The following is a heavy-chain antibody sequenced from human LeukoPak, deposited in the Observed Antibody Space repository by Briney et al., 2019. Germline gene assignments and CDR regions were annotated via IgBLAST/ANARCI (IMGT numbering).Heavy chain of an antibody. J-gene: IGHJ4*02. CDR2: IKQDGSEK. CDR3: ARAPYCIGGSCRFDY. CDR1: GFTSSSYW. D-gene: IGHD2-15*01. V-gene: IGHV3-7*03. Sequence: GGSLRLSCAVSGFTSSSYWMSWVRQAPGKGLEWVANIKQDGSEKYYVDSVKGRFTISRDNARNSLYLQMNSLRAEDTAVYYCARAPYCIGGSCRFDYWGQGTLVTVSS.